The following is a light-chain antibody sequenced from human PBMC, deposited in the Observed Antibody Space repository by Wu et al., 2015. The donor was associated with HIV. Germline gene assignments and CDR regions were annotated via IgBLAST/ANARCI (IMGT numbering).Light chain of an antibody. Sequence: ESVLTQSPGILSLSPGERAALSCRASQSISSMYLAWYQQKPGQAPRLLIYDAFTRATGVAARFSGSGSATDFTLTITSVESEDFGVYYCQQYNSWITFGQGTRLEIK. V-gene: IGKV3-20*01. CDR3: QQYNSWIT. CDR2: DAF. J-gene: IGKJ5*01. CDR1: QSISSMY.